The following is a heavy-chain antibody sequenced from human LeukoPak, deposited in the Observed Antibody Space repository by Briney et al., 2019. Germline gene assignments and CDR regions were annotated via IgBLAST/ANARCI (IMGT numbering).Heavy chain of an antibody. J-gene: IGHJ4*02. CDR1: GGSFSGYY. V-gene: IGHV4-34*01. CDR3: ARESSIMTEPYFDY. D-gene: IGHD3-16*01. Sequence: SETLSLTCAVYGGSFSGYYWSWIRQPPGKGLEWIGEINHSGSTNYNPSLKSRVTISVDTSKNQFSLKLSSVTAADTAVYFCARESSIMTEPYFDYWGQGTLVTVSS. CDR2: INHSGST.